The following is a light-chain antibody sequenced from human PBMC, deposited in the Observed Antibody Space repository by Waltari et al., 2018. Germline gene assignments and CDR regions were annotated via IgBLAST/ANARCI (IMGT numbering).Light chain of an antibody. CDR3: SSYAGSTTFVI. CDR2: EGS. Sequence: QSALTQPASVSGSPEQSITISCNGTSSDVGSYNLVSWYQQHPGKAPKLMIYEGSKRPSGSCSRFSGSKSGNTASLTSSGLQAEDEADYYCSSYAGSTTFVIFGGGTKLTVL. J-gene: IGLJ2*01. V-gene: IGLV2-23*03. CDR1: SSDVGSYNL.